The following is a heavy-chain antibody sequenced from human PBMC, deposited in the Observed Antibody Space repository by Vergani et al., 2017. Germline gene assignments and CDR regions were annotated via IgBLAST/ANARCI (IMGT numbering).Heavy chain of an antibody. J-gene: IGHJ3*02. D-gene: IGHD2-15*01. CDR1: GGHISSYY. V-gene: IGHV4-59*01. CDR3: ARVLGSYCXGGSCYSEDDAFYI. Sequence: QVQLQESGPGLVKPSETLSLTCTVSGGHISSYYWSWIRKPPGKGLEWIGYIYYCGSPNYKPSLKSRVTISVDTSKNQFSLKLSSVTAADTAVYYCARVLGSYCXGGSCYSEDDAFYIWGQGTMVTVSS. CDR2: IYYCGSP.